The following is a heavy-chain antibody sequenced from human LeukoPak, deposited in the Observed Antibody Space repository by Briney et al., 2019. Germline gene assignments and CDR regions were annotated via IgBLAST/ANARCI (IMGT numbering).Heavy chain of an antibody. V-gene: IGHV1-69*04. CDR3: ARERIVVVTAIPDAFDI. Sequence: SVKVSCKASGGTFSSYAISWVRRAPGQGLEWRGMIIPILGIANYAQKFQGRVTITADKSTSTAYMELSSLRSEDTAVYYCARERIVVVTAIPDAFDIWGQGTMVTVSS. CDR2: IIPILGIA. CDR1: GGTFSSYA. D-gene: IGHD2-21*02. J-gene: IGHJ3*02.